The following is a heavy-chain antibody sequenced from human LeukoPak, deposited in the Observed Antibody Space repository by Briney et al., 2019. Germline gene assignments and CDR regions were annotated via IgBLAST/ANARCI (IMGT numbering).Heavy chain of an antibody. CDR3: ARARRLAGWYSHVGY. Sequence: ASVKVSCKASGYTFTSYDINWVRQATGQGLEWMGWMNPNSGNTGYAQKFQGRVTMTRNTSISTAYMELSGLRSEDTAVYYCARARRLAGWYSHVGYWGQGTLVTVSS. CDR1: GYTFTSYD. J-gene: IGHJ4*02. CDR2: MNPNSGNT. D-gene: IGHD6-19*01. V-gene: IGHV1-8*01.